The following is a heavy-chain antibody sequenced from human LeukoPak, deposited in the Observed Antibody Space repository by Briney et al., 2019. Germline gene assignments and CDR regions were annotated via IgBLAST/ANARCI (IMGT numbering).Heavy chain of an antibody. CDR1: GYTFINYY. CDR3: ARGLTGDGLDY. D-gene: IGHD7-27*01. CDR2: VNPSSGAT. V-gene: IGHV1-46*01. Sequence: ASVKVSCKASGYTFINYYMHWVRQAPGQGLEWMGIVNPSSGATTYAQKFQGRVAMTRDMSTSALYVELSSLRSEDTALYHCARGLTGDGLDYWGQGTLVTVSS. J-gene: IGHJ4*02.